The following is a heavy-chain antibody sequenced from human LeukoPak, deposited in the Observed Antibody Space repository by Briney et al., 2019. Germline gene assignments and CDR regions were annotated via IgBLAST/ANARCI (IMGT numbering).Heavy chain of an antibody. CDR3: AKISVYASGEGY. Sequence: GGSLRLSCVASRFTFSNYGMHWVRQAPGKGLEWVAFIRYDGTNTYYADSVKGRFTISRDNSKNTLYLQMNSLRVEDTAMYYCAKISVYASGEGYWGQGTLSPSP. V-gene: IGHV3-30*02. D-gene: IGHD3-10*01. CDR1: RFTFSNYG. CDR2: IRYDGTNT. J-gene: IGHJ4*02.